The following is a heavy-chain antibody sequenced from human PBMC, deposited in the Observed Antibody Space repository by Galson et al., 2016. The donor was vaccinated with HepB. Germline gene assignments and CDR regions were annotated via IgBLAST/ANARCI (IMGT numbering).Heavy chain of an antibody. D-gene: IGHD3-16*01. J-gene: IGHJ6*02. V-gene: IGHV3-7*01. Sequence: SLRLSCAASGFTFSSYWMSWVRQAPGKGLEWVANIKQDGSEKYYVDSVKGRFTISRDTAKNSLYLQMNSLRAEDTAVYYCARGARYYYYGMDVWGQGTTVIVSS. CDR1: GFTFSSYW. CDR3: ARGARYYYYGMDV. CDR2: IKQDGSEK.